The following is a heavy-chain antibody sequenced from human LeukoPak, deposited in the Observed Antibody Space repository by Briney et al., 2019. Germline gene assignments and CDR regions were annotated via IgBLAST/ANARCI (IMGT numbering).Heavy chain of an antibody. CDR3: ARVNYDSSGYYPEGAFDI. J-gene: IGHJ3*02. CDR1: GGSISSSNW. V-gene: IGHV4-4*02. CDR2: IYHSGST. D-gene: IGHD3-22*01. Sequence: SGTLSLTCAVSGGSISSSNWWSWVRQPPGKGLEWIGEIYHSGSTNYNPSLKSRVTISVDKSKNQFSLKLSSVTAADTAVYYCARVNYDSSGYYPEGAFDIWGQGTMVTVS.